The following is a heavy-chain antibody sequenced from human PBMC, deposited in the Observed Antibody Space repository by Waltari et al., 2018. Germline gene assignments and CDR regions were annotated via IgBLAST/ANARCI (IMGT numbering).Heavy chain of an antibody. CDR1: GTSISTNF. V-gene: IGHV4-4*07. CDR3: ARGGLDGFDS. D-gene: IGHD1-26*01. CDR2: LYNSGIT. J-gene: IGHJ4*02. Sequence: QVQLQESGPGLVKPSETLSLTCKVSGTSISTNFWNWVRQPAGKGLEWIGRLYNSGITNYNPSLKSRVTMSTDTSKNQFSLKLNSVTAADTAVYFCARGGLDGFDSWGQGILVTVST.